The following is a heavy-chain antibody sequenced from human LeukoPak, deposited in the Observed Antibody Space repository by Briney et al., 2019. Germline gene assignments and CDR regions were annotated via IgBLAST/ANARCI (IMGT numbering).Heavy chain of an antibody. V-gene: IGHV3-48*02. D-gene: IGHD3-9*01. CDR3: ATDQRYAFDY. Sequence: PGGSLRLSCATSGFSFTDYPMNWVRQAPGKGLEWIPNIRTTAEGAKYAYYADSVKGRVTISRDDGKNTLYLHMNSLGDDDTAVYYCATDQRYAFDYWGQGILVTVSS. CDR2: IRTTAEGAKYA. CDR1: GFSFTDYP. J-gene: IGHJ4*02.